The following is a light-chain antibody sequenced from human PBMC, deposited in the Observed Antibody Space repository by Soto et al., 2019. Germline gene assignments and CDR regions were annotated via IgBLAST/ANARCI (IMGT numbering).Light chain of an antibody. Sequence: QSALTQPRSVSGSPGQSVTISCTGTSSDVGGYNYVSWYQQHPGKVPKLMIYDVTKRPSGVPDRFSGSKSGNTASLTISGLQAEDEADYYCCSYAGSYTVVFGGGTKLTVL. CDR1: SSDVGGYNY. CDR2: DVT. CDR3: CSYAGSYTVV. J-gene: IGLJ2*01. V-gene: IGLV2-11*01.